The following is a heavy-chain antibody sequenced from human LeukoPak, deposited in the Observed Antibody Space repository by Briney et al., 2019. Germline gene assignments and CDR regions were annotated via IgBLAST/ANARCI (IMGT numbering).Heavy chain of an antibody. D-gene: IGHD3-10*01. CDR3: AKDEVVRGVIRDVGYYFDY. Sequence: PGGSLRLSCAASGFTFSSYAMSWVRQAPGKGLEWVSAISGSGGSTYYADSVKGRFTISRDNSKNTLYLQMNSLRAEDTAVYYCAKDEVVRGVIRDVGYYFDYWGQGTLVTVSS. CDR2: ISGSGGST. CDR1: GFTFSSYA. J-gene: IGHJ4*02. V-gene: IGHV3-23*01.